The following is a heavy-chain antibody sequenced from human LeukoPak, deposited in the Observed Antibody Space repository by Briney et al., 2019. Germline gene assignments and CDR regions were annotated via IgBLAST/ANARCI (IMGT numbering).Heavy chain of an antibody. V-gene: IGHV3-30*02. CDR3: ARRGPYFDY. Sequence: GGSLRLSCAASGFTFSTYDMHWVRQAPGKGLHWVAFIRSNGGTKYYADSVKGRFTISRDNAKNSLYLQMNSLRPEDTSIYYCARRGPYFDYWGQGILVTVSS. J-gene: IGHJ4*02. CDR1: GFTFSTYD. CDR2: IRSNGGTK. D-gene: IGHD3-10*01.